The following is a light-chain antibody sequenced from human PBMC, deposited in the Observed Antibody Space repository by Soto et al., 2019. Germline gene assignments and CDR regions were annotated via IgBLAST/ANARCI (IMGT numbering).Light chain of an antibody. Sequence: EIVLTQSPGTLSLSPGEGATVSCRVSQSINSKSLVWYQRKFGQAPSLLIYNTSSRATGIPDRFSGSGSGTYFTLSSSRLEPEDFVVYYCQHYGGSFIFGPGTKVDFK. J-gene: IGKJ3*01. CDR2: NTS. V-gene: IGKV3-20*01. CDR3: QHYGGSFI. CDR1: QSINSKS.